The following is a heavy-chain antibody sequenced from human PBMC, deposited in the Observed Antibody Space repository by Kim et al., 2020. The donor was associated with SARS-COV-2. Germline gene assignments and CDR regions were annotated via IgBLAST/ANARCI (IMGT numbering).Heavy chain of an antibody. J-gene: IGHJ6*02. D-gene: IGHD2-2*01. CDR2: IKQDGSEK. V-gene: IGHV3-7*03. CDR3: AREIVVVPAALYSSSSGSHYYYYYGMDG. Sequence: GGSLRLSCAASGFTFSSYWMSWVRQAPGKGLEWVANIKQDGSEKYYVDSVKGRFTISRDNAKNSLYLQMNSLRAEDTAVYYCAREIVVVPAALYSSSSGSHYYYYYGMDGWGQGTTVTVSS. CDR1: GFTFSSYW.